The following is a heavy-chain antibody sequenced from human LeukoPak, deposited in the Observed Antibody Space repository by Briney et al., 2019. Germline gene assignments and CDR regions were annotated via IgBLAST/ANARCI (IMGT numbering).Heavy chain of an antibody. V-gene: IGHV3-13*01. J-gene: IGHJ6*03. CDR2: IGTASDT. D-gene: IGHD1-1*01. CDR1: GLTFSSFD. Sequence: PGGSVRLSCAASGLTFSSFDMHWVRQPTGQGLVWVSTIGTASDTYYPGSVEGRFTLSRDNAKNYLYLQMNSLTAGDTAVYYCARGPPRGKYYYMDVWGKGTTVTVSS. CDR3: ARGPPRGKYYYMDV.